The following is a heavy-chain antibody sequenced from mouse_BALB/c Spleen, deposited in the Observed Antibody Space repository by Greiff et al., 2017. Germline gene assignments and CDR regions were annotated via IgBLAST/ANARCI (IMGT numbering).Heavy chain of an antibody. CDR3: ARWLLRSGYAMDY. D-gene: IGHD2-3*01. Sequence: VQLQQSGAELARPGASVKLSCKASGYTFTSYWMQWVQQRPGQGLEWIGAIYPGDGDTRYTQKFKGKATLTADKSSSTAYMQLSSLASEDSAVYYCARWLLRSGYAMDYWGQGTSVTVSS. V-gene: IGHV1-87*01. CDR1: GYTFTSYW. CDR2: IYPGDGDT. J-gene: IGHJ4*01.